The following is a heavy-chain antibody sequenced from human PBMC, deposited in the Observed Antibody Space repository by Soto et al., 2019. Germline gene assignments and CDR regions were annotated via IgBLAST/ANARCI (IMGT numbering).Heavy chain of an antibody. CDR2: INPSGDTT. CDR1: GYTFTSYY. Sequence: QVSLVQSGAEVKKPGASVKVSCKASGYTFTSYYVHWVRQAPGQGLGWMGIINPSGDTTTYAKNFQGRDDMTRDTSTSTVDKELSSLRSEDTAVYYCASRDCFSSSCYFKYWGQGTPVTLST. V-gene: IGHV1-46*01. J-gene: IGHJ4*02. D-gene: IGHD2-2*01. CDR3: ASRDCFSSSCYFKY.